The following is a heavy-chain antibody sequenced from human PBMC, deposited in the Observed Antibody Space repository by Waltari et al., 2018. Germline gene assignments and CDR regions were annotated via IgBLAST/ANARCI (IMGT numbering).Heavy chain of an antibody. CDR2: ISGSGGST. D-gene: IGHD6-19*01. CDR3: AKVGQWLVPGAFDI. J-gene: IGHJ3*02. V-gene: IGHV3-23*01. Sequence: EVQLLESGGGLVQPGGSLRRACAASGFTFSSDAMSWVGLAPGKGLEWVSAISGSGGSTYYADSVKGRFTISRDNSKNTLYLQMNSLRAEDTAVYYCAKVGQWLVPGAFDIWGQGTMVTVSS. CDR1: GFTFSSDA.